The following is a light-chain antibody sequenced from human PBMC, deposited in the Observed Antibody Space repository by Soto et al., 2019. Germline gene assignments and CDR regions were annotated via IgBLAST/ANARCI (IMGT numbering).Light chain of an antibody. CDR3: QQYGSSGT. CDR1: HSVSSN. Sequence: EIVLTQSPATLSVSPGDRATLSCRASHSVSSNLAWYQQKPGQTPRLLIYGASTRATGIPDRFSGSGSGTDFTLTISRLEPEDFAVYYCQQYGSSGTFGQGTKVDI. J-gene: IGKJ1*01. CDR2: GAS. V-gene: IGKV3-20*01.